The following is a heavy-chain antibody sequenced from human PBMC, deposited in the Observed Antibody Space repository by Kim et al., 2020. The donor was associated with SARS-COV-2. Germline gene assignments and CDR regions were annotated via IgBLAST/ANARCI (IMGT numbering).Heavy chain of an antibody. CDR1: GFTFSSYG. V-gene: IGHV3-30*18. J-gene: IGHJ4*02. Sequence: GGSLRLSCAASGFTFSSYGMHWVRQAPGKGLEWVAVISYDGSNKYYADSVKGRFTISRDNSKNTLYLQMNSLRAEDTAVYYCAKIQWLGHFDYWGQGTLVTVSS. D-gene: IGHD6-19*01. CDR3: AKIQWLGHFDY. CDR2: ISYDGSNK.